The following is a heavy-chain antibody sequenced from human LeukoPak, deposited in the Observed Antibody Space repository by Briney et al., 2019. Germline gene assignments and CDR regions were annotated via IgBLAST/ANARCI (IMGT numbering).Heavy chain of an antibody. V-gene: IGHV4-61*02. CDR3: ARGPLTGDAFDI. CDR2: IYTSGST. J-gene: IGHJ3*02. Sequence: PSETLSLTCTVSGGSISSGSYYWSWIRQPAGKGLEWIGRIYTSGSTNYNPSLKSRVTISVDTSKNQFSLKLSSVTAADTAVYYCARGPLTGDAFDIWGQGTMVTVSP. CDR1: GGSISSGSYY.